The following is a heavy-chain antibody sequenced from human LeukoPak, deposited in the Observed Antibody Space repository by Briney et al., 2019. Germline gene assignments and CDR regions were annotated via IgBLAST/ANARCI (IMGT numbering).Heavy chain of an antibody. CDR3: ARGSGIVGATSDY. D-gene: IGHD1-26*01. CDR1: GGTFSSYA. J-gene: IGHJ4*02. Sequence: GASVKVSCKASGGTFSSYAINWVRQATGQGLEWMGWMNPNSGNTGYAQKFQGRVTMARNTSISTAYMELSSLRSEDTAVYYCARGSGIVGATSDYWGQGTLVTVSS. CDR2: MNPNSGNT. V-gene: IGHV1-8*01.